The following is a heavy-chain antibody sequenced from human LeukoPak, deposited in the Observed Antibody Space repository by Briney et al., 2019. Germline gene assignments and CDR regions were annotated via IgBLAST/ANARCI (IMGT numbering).Heavy chain of an antibody. V-gene: IGHV4-39*01. CDR3: ARRFGAYYYGSGSSPFDY. Sequence: PSETLSLTCTVSGGSISSSSYYWGWIRQPPGKGLEWIGSIYYSGSTYYNPSLKSRVTISVDTSKNQFSLKLSSVTAADTAVYYCARRFGAYYYGSGSSPFDYWGQGTLVTVSS. CDR1: GGSISSSSYY. D-gene: IGHD3-10*01. J-gene: IGHJ4*02. CDR2: IYYSGST.